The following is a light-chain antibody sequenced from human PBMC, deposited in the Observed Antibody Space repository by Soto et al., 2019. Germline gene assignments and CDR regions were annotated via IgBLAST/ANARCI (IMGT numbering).Light chain of an antibody. CDR1: QSISSY. CDR3: QQSDSTPIT. CDR2: DVS. Sequence: DIQMTQSPSSLSASVGDRVTITFRASQSISSYLNWYQQKPGKAPKLLIYDVSSWHSGVPSRFSGSGSGTDFTLTISSLQPEDFATYYCQQSDSTPITFGQGARLQI. J-gene: IGKJ5*01. V-gene: IGKV1-39*01.